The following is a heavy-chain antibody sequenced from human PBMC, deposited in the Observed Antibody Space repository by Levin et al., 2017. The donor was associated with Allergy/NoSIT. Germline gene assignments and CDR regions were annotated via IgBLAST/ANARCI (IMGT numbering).Heavy chain of an antibody. CDR2: ISSSSSYI. V-gene: IGHV3-21*04. CDR3: ARGLTVTTHPPRFDP. D-gene: IGHD4-17*01. J-gene: IGHJ5*02. CDR1: GFTFSSYS. Sequence: GGSLRLSCAASGFTFSSYSMNWVRQAPGKGLEWVSSISSSSSYIYYADSVKGRFTISRDNAKNSLYLQMNSLRAEDTAVYYCARGLTVTTHPPRFDPWGQGTLVTVSS.